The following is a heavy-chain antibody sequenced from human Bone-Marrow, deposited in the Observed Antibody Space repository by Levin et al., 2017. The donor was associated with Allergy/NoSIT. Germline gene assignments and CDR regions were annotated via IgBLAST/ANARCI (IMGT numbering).Heavy chain of an antibody. CDR3: ARRGRYTYGGGYFDY. V-gene: IGHV5-51*01. D-gene: IGHD5-18*01. CDR1: EYSFTNYW. J-gene: IGHJ4*02. CDR2: IYPGDSET. Sequence: EASVKVSCKGSEYSFTNYWIGWVRQMPGKGLEWMGIIYPGDSETRYNPSFQGQVTLSADKSISTAYLQWSSLEASDTAMYYCARRGRYTYGGGYFDYWGQGTLVTVSS.